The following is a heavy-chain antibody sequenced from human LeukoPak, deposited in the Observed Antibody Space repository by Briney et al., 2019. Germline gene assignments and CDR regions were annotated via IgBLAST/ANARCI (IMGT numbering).Heavy chain of an antibody. CDR3: ARDSYYYYMDV. J-gene: IGHJ6*03. CDR1: GFTFSSYS. Sequence: GGSLRLSCAASGFTFSSYSMNWVRQAPGKGLEWVSVIYSGGSTYYADSVKGRFTISRDNSKNTLYLQMNSLRAEDTAVYYCARDSYYYYMDVWGKGTTVTISS. CDR2: IYSGGST. V-gene: IGHV3-66*01.